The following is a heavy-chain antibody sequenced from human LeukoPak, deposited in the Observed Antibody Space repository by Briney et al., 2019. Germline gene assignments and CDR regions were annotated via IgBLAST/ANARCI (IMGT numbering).Heavy chain of an antibody. CDR1: GGSISSSSYY. J-gene: IGHJ3*02. CDR3: ASLLQLSLRYAFDI. V-gene: IGHV4-39*01. Sequence: SETLSLTCTVSGGSISSSSYYWGWIRQPPGKGLEWIGSIYYSGSTYYNPSLKSRVTISVDTSKNQFSLKLSSVTAADTAVYYCASLLQLSLRYAFDIWGQGTMVTVSS. CDR2: IYYSGST. D-gene: IGHD5-18*01.